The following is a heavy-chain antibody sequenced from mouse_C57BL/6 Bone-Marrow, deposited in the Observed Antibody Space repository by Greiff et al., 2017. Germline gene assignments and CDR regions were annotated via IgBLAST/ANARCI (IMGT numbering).Heavy chain of an antibody. CDR3: ARRPPSNYGSSPVGYFDV. D-gene: IGHD1-1*01. CDR1: GYTFTSYW. CDR2: IDPSDSET. V-gene: IGHV1-52*01. Sequence: QVQLQQPGAELVRPGSSVKLSCKASGYTFTSYWMHWVKQRPIQGLEWIGNIDPSDSETHYNQKFKDKATLTVDKSSSTAYMQLSSLTSEDSAVFYCARRPPSNYGSSPVGYFDVWGTGTTVTVSS. J-gene: IGHJ1*03.